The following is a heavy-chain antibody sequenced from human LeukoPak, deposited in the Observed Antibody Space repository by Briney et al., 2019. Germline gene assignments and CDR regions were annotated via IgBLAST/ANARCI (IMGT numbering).Heavy chain of an antibody. CDR2: ISWGSGSI. J-gene: IGHJ4*02. V-gene: IGHV3-9*01. D-gene: IGHD5-12*01. Sequence: GGSLRLSCAASGFTFDDYAMHWVRQAPGKGLEWVSGISWGSGSITYADSVKGRFTVSRDNARNSLYLQMSSLRAEDTAFYYCAKDMGTGGFTGSDLGFDYWGQGTLVTVSS. CDR3: AKDMGTGGFTGSDLGFDY. CDR1: GFTFDDYA.